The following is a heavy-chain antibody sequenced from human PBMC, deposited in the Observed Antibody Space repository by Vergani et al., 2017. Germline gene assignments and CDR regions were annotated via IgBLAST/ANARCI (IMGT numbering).Heavy chain of an antibody. D-gene: IGHD2-21*01. CDR3: TTDPRYCGDCSCYWLRDHHYYGMDV. CDR2: IKSTFDRGTT. CDR1: GFSFRNAW. Sequence: EVQLVESGGGIVQPGGSLRLSCVASGFSFRNAWMNWVRRTPGKGLEWVGRIKSTFDRGTTDYAAAVKGSFTISRDDSKNTLFLQMNGLKTEDIGVYYCTTDPRYCGDCSCYWLRDHHYYGMDVWRQGTTVTVSS. J-gene: IGHJ6*02. V-gene: IGHV3-15*07.